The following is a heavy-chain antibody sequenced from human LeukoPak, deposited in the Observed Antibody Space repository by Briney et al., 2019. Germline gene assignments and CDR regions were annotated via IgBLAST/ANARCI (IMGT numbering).Heavy chain of an antibody. CDR3: ARDTLVSFAVTGGFDP. J-gene: IGHJ5*02. D-gene: IGHD2-21*02. Sequence: QPRGSLRLSCAASGFTFSTYNMHWVRQAPGKGLEWVSYISSTSSTIYYADSVKGRFTISRDNAKNSLYLQMNSLRAEDTAVYYCARDTLVSFAVTGGFDPWGQGTLVTVSS. V-gene: IGHV3-48*01. CDR1: GFTFSTYN. CDR2: ISSTSSTI.